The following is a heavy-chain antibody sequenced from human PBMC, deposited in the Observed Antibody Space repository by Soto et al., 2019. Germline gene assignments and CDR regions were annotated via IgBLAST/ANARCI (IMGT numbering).Heavy chain of an antibody. V-gene: IGHV6-1*01. D-gene: IGHD1-26*01. Sequence: SQTLSLTCAISVDSVSSNSAAWNWIRQSPSRGLEWLGRTYYRSKWYNDSAVSVKSRITINPDTSKNKFSLQLNSVTTXXTAVYYCARATTGYFDYWGQGTLVTVSS. J-gene: IGHJ4*02. CDR3: ARATTGYFDY. CDR2: TYYRSKWYN. CDR1: VDSVSSNSAA.